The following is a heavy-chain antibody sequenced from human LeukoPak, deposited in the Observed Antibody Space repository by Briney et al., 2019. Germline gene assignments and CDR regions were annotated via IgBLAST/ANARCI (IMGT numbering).Heavy chain of an antibody. V-gene: IGHV6-1*01. CDR2: TYYRSKWYN. D-gene: IGHD3-22*01. Sequence: SQTLSLTCAISGDSVSSNSAAWNWIRQSPSRGLEWLGRTYYRSKWYNDYAVSVKSRITINPDTSKNQFSLQLNSVTPEDTAVYYCASQTYYYDSSGYLYPFDYWGQGTLVTVSS. CDR3: ASQTYYYDSSGYLYPFDY. CDR1: GDSVSSNSAA. J-gene: IGHJ4*02.